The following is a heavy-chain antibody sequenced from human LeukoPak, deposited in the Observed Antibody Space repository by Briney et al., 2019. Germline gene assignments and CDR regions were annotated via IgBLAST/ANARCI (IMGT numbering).Heavy chain of an antibody. CDR2: ISGSGGST. CDR1: GFTFNTYA. J-gene: IGHJ4*02. Sequence: PGGSLRLSCAASGFTFNTYAMSWDRQAPGKGLEWVSTISGSGGSTYYADSVKGRFTISRDNSKNTLYLQMNSLRAEDTAVYYCAKYTAYSTGWPSYWGQGTLVTVS. V-gene: IGHV3-23*01. D-gene: IGHD6-19*01. CDR3: AKYTAYSTGWPSY.